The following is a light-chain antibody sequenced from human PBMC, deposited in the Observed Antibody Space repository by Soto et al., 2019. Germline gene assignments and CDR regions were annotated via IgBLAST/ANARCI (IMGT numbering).Light chain of an antibody. J-gene: IGKJ1*01. V-gene: IGKV1-5*01. CDR3: QQYNSYCT. CDR1: QSISSW. Sequence: DIQMTQSPSTLSASVGDRVTITCRASQSISSWLAWYQQKPGEAPKLLIYDASSLESGVPSRFSGSGSGTEFTLTISSLQPDDFETYYCQQYNSYCTFGQGTKVEI. CDR2: DAS.